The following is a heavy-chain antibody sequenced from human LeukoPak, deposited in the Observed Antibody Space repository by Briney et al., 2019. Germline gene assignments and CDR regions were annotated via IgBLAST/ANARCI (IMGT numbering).Heavy chain of an antibody. CDR3: ARCRSGNTKWFDP. CDR2: IKQDGSEK. Sequence: GGSLRLSCAASGFTFSSYWMSWVRQAPGKGLEWVANIKQDGSEKHYVDSVKGRFTISRDNAKNSLYLQTNSLRAEDTAVYYCARCRSGNTKWFDPWGQGTMVTVSS. V-gene: IGHV3-7*05. CDR1: GFTFSSYW. D-gene: IGHD1-1*01. J-gene: IGHJ5*01.